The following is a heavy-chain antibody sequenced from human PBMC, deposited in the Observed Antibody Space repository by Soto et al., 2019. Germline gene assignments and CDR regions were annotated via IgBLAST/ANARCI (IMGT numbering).Heavy chain of an antibody. CDR2: IYWDDDK. J-gene: IGHJ6*02. CDR1: GFSLNTGGVG. V-gene: IGHV2-5*02. CDR3: AYSRCGGDCLQSYSSHYYYGLDV. D-gene: IGHD2-21*02. Sequence: ITLKESGPTLVKPTQTLTLTCTISGFSLNTGGVGVGWIRQPPGKALEWLALIYWDDDKRYSPSLKSRLTITKDTSKNQVVLTMTNMDPLDTATYYCAYSRCGGDCLQSYSSHYYYGLDVWGQGTTVTVSS.